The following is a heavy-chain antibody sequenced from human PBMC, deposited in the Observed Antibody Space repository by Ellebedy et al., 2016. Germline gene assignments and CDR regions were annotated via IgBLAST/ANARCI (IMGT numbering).Heavy chain of an antibody. D-gene: IGHD6-19*01. V-gene: IGHV3-66*01. CDR2: LYSGGST. CDR1: GFSVSSNY. Sequence: GGSLRLSCVVSGFSVSSNYMSWVRQAPGKGLEWVSVLYSGGSTFYADSVKGRFTISRDNSKNTLYLQMNSLRAEDTAVYYCARGNAVPGPEPLDNWGQGTLVTVSS. CDR3: ARGNAVPGPEPLDN. J-gene: IGHJ4*02.